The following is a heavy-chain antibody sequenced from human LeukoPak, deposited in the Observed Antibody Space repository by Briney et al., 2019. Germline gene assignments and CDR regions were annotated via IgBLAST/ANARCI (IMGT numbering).Heavy chain of an antibody. CDR1: GFSVSREY. V-gene: IGHV3-53*01. CDR3: AREYYFDY. Sequence: GGSLRLSCAAPGFSVSREYMNWVRQAPGKGLEWVSVIYSGGSTYYADSVKGRFTISRDNSKNTLYLQMNSLRAEDTAVYYCAREYYFDYWGQGTLVTVSS. CDR2: IYSGGST. J-gene: IGHJ4*02.